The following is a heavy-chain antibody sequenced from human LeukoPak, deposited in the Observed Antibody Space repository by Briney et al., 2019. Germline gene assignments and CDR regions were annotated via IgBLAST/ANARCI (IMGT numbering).Heavy chain of an antibody. CDR3: ARDSYGYATANPEFDY. V-gene: IGHV4-39*07. J-gene: IGHJ4*02. Sequence: SETLSLTCTVSGGSISSGRYCWSWIQQPAGKGLEWIGSIHYSGSTYYNPSLKSRVTISVDTSKNQFSLKLSSVTAADTAVYYCARDSYGYATANPEFDYWGQGTLVTVSS. CDR2: IHYSGST. D-gene: IGHD5-18*01. CDR1: GGSISSGRYC.